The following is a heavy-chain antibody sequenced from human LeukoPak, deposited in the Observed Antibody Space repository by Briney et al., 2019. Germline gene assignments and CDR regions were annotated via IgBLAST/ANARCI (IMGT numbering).Heavy chain of an antibody. V-gene: IGHV3-23*01. Sequence: GGSLRLSCAASGFTFSSYAMSWVRQAPGKGLEWVSAISGSGGSTYYADSVKGRFTISRDNSKNTLYLQMNSLRAEDTAVYYCAKDRLLWFGELSSWFDPWGQGTLVTVSS. CDR2: ISGSGGST. J-gene: IGHJ5*02. CDR3: AKDRLLWFGELSSWFDP. CDR1: GFTFSSYA. D-gene: IGHD3-10*01.